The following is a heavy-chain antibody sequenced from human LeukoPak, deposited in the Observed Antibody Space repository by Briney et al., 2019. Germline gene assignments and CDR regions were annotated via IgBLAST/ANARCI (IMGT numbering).Heavy chain of an antibody. CDR3: AREQWFRWDY. CDR2: MSSRDDVI. V-gene: IGHV3-11*01. Sequence: GGSLRLSCVASGFVVSDYYMVWVRQTPGKGLEWLSYMSSRDDVIYYADSVRGRFTISMDTAENSVYLQLNSLRADDTAVYYCAREQWFRWDYWGQGILATVSS. CDR1: GFVVSDYY. D-gene: IGHD3-22*01. J-gene: IGHJ4*02.